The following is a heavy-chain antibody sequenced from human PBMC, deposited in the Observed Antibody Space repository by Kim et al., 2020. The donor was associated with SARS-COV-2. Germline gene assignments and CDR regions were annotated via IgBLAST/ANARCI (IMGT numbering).Heavy chain of an antibody. CDR1: GFTFSSYA. CDR2: ISGSGGST. Sequence: GGSLRLSCAASGFTFSSYAMSWVRQAPGKGLEWVSAISGSGGSTYYADSVKGRFTISRDNSKNTLYLQMNSLRAEDTAVYYCAKDPPYDYVWGSYLYFDYWGQGTLVTVSS. V-gene: IGHV3-23*01. CDR3: AKDPPYDYVWGSYLYFDY. D-gene: IGHD3-16*02. J-gene: IGHJ4*02.